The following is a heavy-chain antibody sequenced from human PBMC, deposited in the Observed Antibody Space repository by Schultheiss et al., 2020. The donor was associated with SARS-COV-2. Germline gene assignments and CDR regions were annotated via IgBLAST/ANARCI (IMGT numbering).Heavy chain of an antibody. J-gene: IGHJ3*02. CDR1: GGSISSYY. V-gene: IGHV4-4*07. CDR3: ARRGLSSDAFDI. CDR2: IYTSGST. Sequence: SQTLSLTCTVSGGSISSYYWSWIRQPAGKGLEWIGRIYTSGSTNYNPSLKSRVTMSVDASKNQFSLKLSSVTAADTAVYYCARRGLSSDAFDIWGQGTMVTVSS. D-gene: IGHD3/OR15-3a*01.